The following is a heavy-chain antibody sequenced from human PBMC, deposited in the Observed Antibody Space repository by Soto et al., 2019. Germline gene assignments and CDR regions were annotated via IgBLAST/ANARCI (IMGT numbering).Heavy chain of an antibody. Sequence: QVQLQESGPGLVKPSETLSLTCTVSGGSVSSGSYYWSWIRQPPGKGLEWIGYIYYSGSTNYNPHLKSRVTISVXXSKNQFALKLSSVTAADTAVYYCARGIEGWYQGRYYYGMDVWGQGTTVTVSS. D-gene: IGHD6-19*01. CDR2: IYYSGST. CDR3: ARGIEGWYQGRYYYGMDV. CDR1: GGSVSSGSYY. V-gene: IGHV4-61*01. J-gene: IGHJ6*02.